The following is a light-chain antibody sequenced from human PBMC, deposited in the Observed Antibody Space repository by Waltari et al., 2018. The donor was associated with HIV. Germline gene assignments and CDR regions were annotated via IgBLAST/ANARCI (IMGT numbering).Light chain of an antibody. V-gene: IGKV1-39*01. Sequence: DIQMTPYPSSLSASVGARVTITCRASQSISTYLCWYQQKPGKAPKLLICGASSLQRGVPSRFSGSGSGTDFTLTIISLQPEDFATYYCQESYSAPFTFGPGTKVD. J-gene: IGKJ3*01. CDR3: QESYSAPFT. CDR1: QSISTY. CDR2: GAS.